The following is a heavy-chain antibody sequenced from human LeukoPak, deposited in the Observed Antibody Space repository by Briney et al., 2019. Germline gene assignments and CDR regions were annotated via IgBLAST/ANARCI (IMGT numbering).Heavy chain of an antibody. J-gene: IGHJ4*02. V-gene: IGHV4-31*03. CDR1: GGSISSGGYY. Sequence: SETLSLTCTVSGGSISSGGYYWSWIRQHPGKGLEWIGYIYYSGSTYYNPSLKSRVTISVDTSKNQFSLELSSVTAADTAVYYCAREKGYCSSTSCYNLSAFDYWGQGTLVTVSS. CDR3: AREKGYCSSTSCYNLSAFDY. CDR2: IYYSGST. D-gene: IGHD2-2*02.